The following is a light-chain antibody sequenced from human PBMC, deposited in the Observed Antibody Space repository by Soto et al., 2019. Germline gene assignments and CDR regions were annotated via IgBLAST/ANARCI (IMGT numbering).Light chain of an antibody. CDR1: QSVSMH. V-gene: IGKV3-20*01. CDR3: QQYGSSGT. CDR2: GAS. Sequence: EILLTQSPATLSLSPGETATLSFRASQSVSMHLAWYQQKPGQAPRLLISGASRRATGIPDRFSGAGSGTDFNLTISRLEPEDFAVYYCQQYGSSGTFGQGTKVDIK. J-gene: IGKJ1*01.